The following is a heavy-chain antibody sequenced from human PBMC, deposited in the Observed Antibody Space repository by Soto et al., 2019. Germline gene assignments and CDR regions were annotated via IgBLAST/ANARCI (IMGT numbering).Heavy chain of an antibody. CDR1: GVSVINRTHY. V-gene: IGHV4-61*01. J-gene: IGHJ6*02. Sequence: SETLSLTCEVSGVSVINRTHYWTWIRQPPGEGLEWIGFLYYGGTHYNPSLKSRLTIDLDTSKNQISLNLSPVTAADTAVYFRVREPGLTARPDDKTDYYALDVWGQGTTVTVSS. D-gene: IGHD3-22*01. CDR2: LYYGGT. CDR3: VREPGLTARPDDKTDYYALDV.